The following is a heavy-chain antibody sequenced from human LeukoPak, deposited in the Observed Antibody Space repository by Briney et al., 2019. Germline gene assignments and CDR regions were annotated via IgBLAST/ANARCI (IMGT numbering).Heavy chain of an antibody. CDR1: GFTFSSYA. D-gene: IGHD1-26*01. V-gene: IGHV3-23*01. Sequence: GGSLRLSCAASGFTFSSYAMSWGRQAPGKGLEWVSAISGSGGSTYYADSVKGRFTISRDNSKNTLYLQMTSLRAEDTAVYYCAKDSGSYLPHDAFDIWGQGTMVTVPS. CDR2: ISGSGGST. J-gene: IGHJ3*02. CDR3: AKDSGSYLPHDAFDI.